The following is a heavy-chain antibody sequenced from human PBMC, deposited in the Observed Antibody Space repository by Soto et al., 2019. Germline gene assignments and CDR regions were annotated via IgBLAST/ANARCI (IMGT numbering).Heavy chain of an antibody. CDR3: ARTGYSSGWYKAAFDI. CDR2: INHSGST. D-gene: IGHD6-19*01. Sequence: SETMSLTCAVYGGSFSGYYWSWIRQPPGKGLEWIGEINHSGSTNYNPSLKSRVTISVDTSKNQFSLKLSSVTAADTAVYYCARTGYSSGWYKAAFDIWGQGTMVTVSS. CDR1: GGSFSGYY. V-gene: IGHV4-34*01. J-gene: IGHJ3*02.